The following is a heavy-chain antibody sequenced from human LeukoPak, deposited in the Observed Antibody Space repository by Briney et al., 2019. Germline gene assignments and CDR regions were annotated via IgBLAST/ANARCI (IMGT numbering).Heavy chain of an antibody. J-gene: IGHJ4*02. V-gene: IGHV3-23*01. Sequence: GGSLRLSCAASGFTFSSYAMNWVRQAPGKGLEWVSTVSGNSGSTYYADSVKGRFTISRDNSKNTLYLQMNNLRAEDTAVYCCAKDREYSAYDSDYWGQGTLVTVSS. D-gene: IGHD5-12*01. CDR2: VSGNSGST. CDR3: AKDREYSAYDSDY. CDR1: GFTFSSYA.